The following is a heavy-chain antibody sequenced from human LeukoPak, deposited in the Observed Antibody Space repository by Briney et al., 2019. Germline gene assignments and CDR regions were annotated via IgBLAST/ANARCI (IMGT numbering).Heavy chain of an antibody. CDR1: GFTFSSYA. D-gene: IGHD4-17*01. J-gene: IGHJ5*02. Sequence: GGSLRLSCAASGFTFSSYAMSWVRQAPGKGLEWVSGISGSGDNTYYADSVKGRFTISRDNSKNTLYLQMNSLRAEDTAVYYCAKDSYGDVGGPDWFDPWGQGTLVTVSS. CDR3: AKDSYGDVGGPDWFDP. V-gene: IGHV3-23*01. CDR2: ISGSGDNT.